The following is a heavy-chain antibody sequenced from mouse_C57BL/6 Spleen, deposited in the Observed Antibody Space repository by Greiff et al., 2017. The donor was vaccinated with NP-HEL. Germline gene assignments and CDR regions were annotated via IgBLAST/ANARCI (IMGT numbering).Heavy chain of an antibody. CDR3: ARDRGLLPYAMDY. Sequence: EVQLQESEGGLVQPGRSMKLSCTASGFTFSDYYMAWVRQVPEKGLEWVANINYDGSSTYYLDSLKSRFIISRDNAKNILYLQMSSLKSEDTATYYCARDRGLLPYAMDYWGQGTSVTVSS. CDR2: INYDGSST. V-gene: IGHV5-16*01. CDR1: GFTFSDYY. D-gene: IGHD1-1*01. J-gene: IGHJ4*01.